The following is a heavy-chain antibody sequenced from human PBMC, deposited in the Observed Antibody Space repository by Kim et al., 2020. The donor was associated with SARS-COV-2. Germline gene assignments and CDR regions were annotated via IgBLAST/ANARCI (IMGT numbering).Heavy chain of an antibody. CDR1: GFTFDDYA. J-gene: IGHJ6*01. Sequence: GGSLRLSCAASGFTFDDYAMHWVRQAPGKGLEWVSGISWRSGTIGYADSVKGRFTISRDNAKNSLYLQMNSLRAEDTAVYYCAKTIDGSRRLRDYYYVM. CDR2: ISWRSGTI. V-gene: IGHV3-9*01. CDR3: AKTIDGSRRLRDYYYVM. D-gene: IGHD3-10*01.